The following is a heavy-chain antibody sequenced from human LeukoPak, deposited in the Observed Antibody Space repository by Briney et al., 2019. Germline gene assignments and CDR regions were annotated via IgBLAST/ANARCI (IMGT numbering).Heavy chain of an antibody. V-gene: IGHV3-23*01. J-gene: IGHJ4*02. CDR3: VRGRRSYGFDH. CDR1: GFTFSNYA. Sequence: GGSLRLSCAAAGFTFSNYAMTWVRQAPGRGLEWVSSISGSGGSTYYADSVKGRFTISKETAKNSLYLQMTSLRDEDTAVYYCVRGRRSYGFDHWGQGTLVTVSS. D-gene: IGHD3-16*01. CDR2: ISGSGGST.